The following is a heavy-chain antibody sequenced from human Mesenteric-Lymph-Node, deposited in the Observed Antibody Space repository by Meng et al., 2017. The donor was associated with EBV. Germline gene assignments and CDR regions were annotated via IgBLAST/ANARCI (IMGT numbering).Heavy chain of an antibody. CDR3: SRDLAGSDDY. J-gene: IGHJ4*02. V-gene: IGHV3-23*04. D-gene: IGHD1-14*01. CDR1: GFTFSTYA. CDR2: ISGSGGST. Sequence: EVHLVESXGGLVQPGXSLRLSCAASGFTFSTYAMSWVRQAPGKGLEWVSGISGSGGSTYYADSVTGRFTISRHNSNNTVYLQMNSLRADDTAVYYCSRDLAGSDDYWGQGTLVTVSS.